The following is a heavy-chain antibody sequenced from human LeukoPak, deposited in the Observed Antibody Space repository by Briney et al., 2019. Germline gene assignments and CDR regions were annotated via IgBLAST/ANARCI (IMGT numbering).Heavy chain of an antibody. CDR1: GYTLTDHH. D-gene: IGHD5-12*01. V-gene: IGHV1-2*02. Sequence: ASVKVSCKASGYTLTDHHMHWLRQTPGHGLEWMGWINPTNGAAIYGQTFQGRVTMTRDTSISTVYMELRNLRSDDTGVYYCAKEGYSNGPDPWGPGSLVTVSS. CDR3: AKEGYSNGPDP. CDR2: INPTNGAA. J-gene: IGHJ5*02.